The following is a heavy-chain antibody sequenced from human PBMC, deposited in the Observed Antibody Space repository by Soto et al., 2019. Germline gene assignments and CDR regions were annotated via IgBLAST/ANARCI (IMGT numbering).Heavy chain of an antibody. Sequence: VQLVESGGGLVKPGGSLRLSCAASGFTFNNAWMSWVRQAPGKGLEWVGRVKSKTEGGTVDYAAHVKGSFSISRDDSTNTLYVQMDSLQPEDTAVHYSAARSGHCSVWFDVWGQGTLVTVSS. D-gene: IGHD2-15*01. CDR1: GFTFNNAW. J-gene: IGHJ5*02. V-gene: IGHV3-15*01. CDR3: AARSGHCSVWFDV. CDR2: VKSKTEGGTV.